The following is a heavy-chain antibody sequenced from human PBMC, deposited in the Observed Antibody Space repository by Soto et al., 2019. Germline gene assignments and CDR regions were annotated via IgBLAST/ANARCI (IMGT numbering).Heavy chain of an antibody. D-gene: IGHD3-22*01. V-gene: IGHV3-53*02. Sequence: EVQLVETGGGLIQRGGSLRLSCTASGFTVSSNYMSWVRQAPGQGLEWVSFIYSGGRTYYADSVKGRFTISRDNSKNTLYLQMNSLRAEDTAVYYCAREAISSDYFDYWGQGTLVIVSS. J-gene: IGHJ4*02. CDR3: AREAISSDYFDY. CDR2: IYSGGRT. CDR1: GFTVSSNY.